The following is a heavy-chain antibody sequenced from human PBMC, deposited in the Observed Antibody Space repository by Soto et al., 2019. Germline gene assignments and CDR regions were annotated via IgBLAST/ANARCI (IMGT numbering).Heavy chain of an antibody. CDR3: ARDNNWSYDS. J-gene: IGHJ4*02. CDR2: IYPGDSDT. D-gene: IGHD1-1*01. V-gene: IGHV5-51*01. Sequence: PGESLKISCKGSGYSFTSYWIGWVRQMPGKGLEWMGIIYPGDSDTRYSPSFQGQVTISADKSISTLYLRMNSLRAEDTAVYYCARDNNWSYDSWGRGTLVTVSS. CDR1: GYSFTSYW.